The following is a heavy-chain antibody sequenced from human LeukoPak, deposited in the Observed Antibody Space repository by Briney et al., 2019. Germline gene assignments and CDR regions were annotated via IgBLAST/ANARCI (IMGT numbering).Heavy chain of an antibody. D-gene: IGHD4-17*01. V-gene: IGHV3-9*03. CDR2: ISWNSGTI. J-gene: IGHJ3*02. CDR1: GFTFDDYA. CDR3: AKDMGMTTENDAFDI. Sequence: GRSLRLSCTASGFTFDDYAMHWVRQAPGKGLEWVSGISWNSGTIHYADSVKGRFTISRDNAKSSMYLQMNSLRAEDMAFYYCAKDMGMTTENDAFDIWGQGTMVTVSS.